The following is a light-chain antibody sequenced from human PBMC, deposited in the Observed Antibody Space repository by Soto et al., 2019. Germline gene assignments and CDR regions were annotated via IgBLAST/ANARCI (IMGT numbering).Light chain of an antibody. J-gene: IGKJ5*01. CDR1: QSVSSN. V-gene: IGKV3-11*01. Sequence: EIVLTQSPGILSLSPGERATLSCRASQSVSSNLAWYQQKPGQAPRLLIYGVSSRATGIPDRFSGSGSGTDFTLTISSLEPEDFAVYYCQHRMNWPLTFGQGTRWRL. CDR3: QHRMNWPLT. CDR2: GVS.